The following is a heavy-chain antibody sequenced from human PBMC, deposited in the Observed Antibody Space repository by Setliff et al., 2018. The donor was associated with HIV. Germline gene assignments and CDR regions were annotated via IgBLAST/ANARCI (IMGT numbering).Heavy chain of an antibody. CDR3: AREHCSGGSCNGFDI. Sequence: SETLSLTCTVSGGSISTSYWNRIRQPPGKGLEWSAYIYISRTTNYNPSLKSRVTISLDTSRNQFSLKLGSVTAADTAMYYCAREHCSGGSCNGFDIWGQGTMVTVSS. V-gene: IGHV4-4*09. D-gene: IGHD2-15*01. CDR2: IYISRTT. J-gene: IGHJ3*02. CDR1: GGSISTSY.